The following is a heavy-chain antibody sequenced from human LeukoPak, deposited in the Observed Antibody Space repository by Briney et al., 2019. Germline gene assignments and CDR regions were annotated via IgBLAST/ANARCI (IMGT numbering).Heavy chain of an antibody. J-gene: IGHJ4*02. CDR1: GGSISSYY. V-gene: IGHV4-59*08. Sequence: SETLSLTCTVSGGSISSYYWSWIRQPPGKGLEWIGYIYYSGSTNYNPSLKSRVTISVDTSKNQFSLKLSSVTAADTAVYYCARSRYCSSTSCYMLDYWGQGTLVTVSS. D-gene: IGHD2-2*02. CDR2: IYYSGST. CDR3: ARSRYCSSTSCYMLDY.